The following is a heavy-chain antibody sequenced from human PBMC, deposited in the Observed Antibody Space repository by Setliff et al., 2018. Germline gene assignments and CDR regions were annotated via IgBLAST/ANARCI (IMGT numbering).Heavy chain of an antibody. V-gene: IGHV4-61*08. CDR2: IYSSGST. D-gene: IGHD6-6*01. CDR1: GGSINSGGYY. CDR3: ARDLYSSSSGGFYYYYYYMDV. J-gene: IGHJ6*03. Sequence: PSETLSLTCTVSGGSINSGGYYWSWIRQHPGKGLEWIGHIYSSGSTNYNPSLKSRVTISVDRSKNQFSLKLSSVIAADTAVYYCARDLYSSSSGGFYYYYYYMDVWGKGTTVTVSS.